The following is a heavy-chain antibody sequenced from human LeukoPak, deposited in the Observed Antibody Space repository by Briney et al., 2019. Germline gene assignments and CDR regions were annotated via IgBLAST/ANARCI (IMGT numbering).Heavy chain of an antibody. Sequence: GGSLRLSCAASGFTFSSYGMYWVPQAPGKGLEWVAVLSYDGSNKYYADSVKGRFTISRDNSKNTLYLQKNSLRAEDTAVYYCAKILPDTVTADYWGQGTLVTVSS. D-gene: IGHD4-11*01. CDR1: GFTFSSYG. CDR3: AKILPDTVTADY. V-gene: IGHV3-30*18. CDR2: LSYDGSNK. J-gene: IGHJ4*02.